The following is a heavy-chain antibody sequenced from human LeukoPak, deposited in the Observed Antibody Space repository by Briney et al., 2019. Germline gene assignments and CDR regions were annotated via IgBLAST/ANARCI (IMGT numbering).Heavy chain of an antibody. CDR3: AKDCIHQYYYYGMDV. J-gene: IGHJ6*02. V-gene: IGHV3-23*01. D-gene: IGHD2-15*01. CDR1: GFTFSSYA. Sequence: GGSLRLSCAASGFTFSSYAMSWVRQAPGKGLEGVSAISGSGGSTCYADSVKGRFTISRDNSKNTLYLQMNSLRAEDTAVYYCAKDCIHQYYYYGMDVWGQGTTVTVSS. CDR2: ISGSGGST.